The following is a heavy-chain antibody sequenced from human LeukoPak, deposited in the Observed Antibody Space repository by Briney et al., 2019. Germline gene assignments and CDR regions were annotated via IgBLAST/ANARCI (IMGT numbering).Heavy chain of an antibody. J-gene: IGHJ4*02. CDR2: IDPRDSNT. Sequence: GESLRISCKGSGYSFTSYWISWVRQMPGKGLEWMGRIDPRDSNTNYSPPFRGHVTISADKSISTAYLQWSSLKASDTAIYYCARHMGTARDLDNWGQGTQVTVSS. D-gene: IGHD5-18*01. V-gene: IGHV5-10-1*01. CDR1: GYSFTSYW. CDR3: ARHMGTARDLDN.